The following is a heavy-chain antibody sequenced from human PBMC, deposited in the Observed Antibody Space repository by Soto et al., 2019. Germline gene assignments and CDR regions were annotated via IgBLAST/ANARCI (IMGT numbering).Heavy chain of an antibody. D-gene: IGHD4-17*01. Sequence: GGSLRLSCAASGFTFSSYAMSWVRQAPGEGPEWVSAISGYGSSTYYTDSVKGRFTISRDNSKNTLSLQMNSLRAEDTAVYYCAKDLLTTLTTGVDYWGQGTLVTVSS. J-gene: IGHJ4*02. CDR3: AKDLLTTLTTGVDY. CDR1: GFTFSSYA. CDR2: ISGYGSST. V-gene: IGHV3-23*01.